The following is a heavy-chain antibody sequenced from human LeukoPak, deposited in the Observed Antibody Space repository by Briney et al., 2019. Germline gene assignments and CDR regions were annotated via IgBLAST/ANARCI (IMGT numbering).Heavy chain of an antibody. D-gene: IGHD1-26*01. J-gene: IGHJ4*02. CDR1: GFTFSAYA. CDR3: ARDPSGSLHAGDY. Sequence: PGGSLRLSCAASGFTFSAYAMNWFRQAPGRGLEWVSSISARSDYIYYADSVKGRFTISRDDAKNSLYLQMNSLRVEDTATYYCARDPSGSLHAGDYWGQGTLVTVSS. V-gene: IGHV3-21*01. CDR2: ISARSDYI.